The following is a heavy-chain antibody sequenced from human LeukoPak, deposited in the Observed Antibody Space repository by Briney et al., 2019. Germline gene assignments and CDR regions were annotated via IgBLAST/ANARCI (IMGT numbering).Heavy chain of an antibody. CDR2: IYYSGST. CDR3: AIEKYYYDSSGSHNWFDP. D-gene: IGHD3-22*01. Sequence: SETLSLTCTVSGGSISSYYWSWIRQPPGKGLEWIGYIYYSGSTNYNPSLKSRVTISVDTSKNQFSLKLSSVTAADTAVYYCAIEKYYYDSSGSHNWFDPWGQGTLVTVSS. J-gene: IGHJ5*02. V-gene: IGHV4-59*01. CDR1: GGSISSYY.